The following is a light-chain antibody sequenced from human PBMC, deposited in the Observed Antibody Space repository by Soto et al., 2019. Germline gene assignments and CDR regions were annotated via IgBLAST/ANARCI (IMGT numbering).Light chain of an antibody. CDR3: QQLNSYPLT. CDR2: AAS. V-gene: IGKV1-9*01. CDR1: QGISTY. J-gene: IGKJ4*01. Sequence: DIQLTQSPSFLSASVGDRVTITCRASQGISTYLAWYQQKPGKAPKLLIYAASTLQSGVPSRFGGSISGTEFTLTISSLQPEDFATYYCQQLNSYPLTFGGGTKVEIK.